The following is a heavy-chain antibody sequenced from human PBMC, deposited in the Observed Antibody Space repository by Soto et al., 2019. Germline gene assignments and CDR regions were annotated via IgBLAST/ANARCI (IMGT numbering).Heavy chain of an antibody. V-gene: IGHV3-30-3*01. D-gene: IGHD1-26*01. Sequence: QVPLVESGGGVVQPGRSLRLSCVASGFTFSSYVMNWVRQAPGKGLEWVAVISRDGSSKYYADSVKGRFTISRDNSRNTLYLQMNSLRAEDTTLYYCARDPSLLRSRGMDVWGQGTTVTVSS. CDR2: ISRDGSSK. CDR3: ARDPSLLRSRGMDV. CDR1: GFTFSSYV. J-gene: IGHJ6*02.